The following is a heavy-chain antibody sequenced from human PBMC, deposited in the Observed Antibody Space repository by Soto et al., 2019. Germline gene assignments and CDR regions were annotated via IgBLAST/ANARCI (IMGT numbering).Heavy chain of an antibody. Sequence: SETLSLTCTVSGGSISSYYWSWIRQPPGKGLEWIGYIYYSGSTNYNPSLKSRVTISVDTSKNQFSLKLSSVTAADTAVYYCARDSYAIGYWGQGTLVTVSS. J-gene: IGHJ4*02. CDR1: GGSISSYY. D-gene: IGHD2-8*01. CDR2: IYYSGST. CDR3: ARDSYAIGY. V-gene: IGHV4-59*01.